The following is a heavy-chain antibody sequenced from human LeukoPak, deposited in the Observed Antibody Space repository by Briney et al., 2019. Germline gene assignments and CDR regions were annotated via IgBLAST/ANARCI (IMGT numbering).Heavy chain of an antibody. J-gene: IGHJ5*02. CDR2: ISGSGGCT. CDR3: AKEGIQLGYNWFDP. D-gene: IGHD5-18*01. V-gene: IGHV3-23*01. Sequence: GGSLRLSCAASGFTFSSYAMSWVRQAPGKGLEWVSAISGSGGCTYYADSVKSRFTISRDNSKNTLYLQMNSLRAEDTAVYYCAKEGIQLGYNWFDPWGQGTLVTVSS. CDR1: GFTFSSYA.